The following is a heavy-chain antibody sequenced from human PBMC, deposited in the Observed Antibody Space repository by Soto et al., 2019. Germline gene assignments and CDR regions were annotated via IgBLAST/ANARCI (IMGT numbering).Heavy chain of an antibody. D-gene: IGHD2-2*01. V-gene: IGHV3-53*01. J-gene: IGHJ6*02. CDR2: IYSGGST. CDR3: AREVVVVPAAMEDMLNNNRYGMDV. CDR1: GFTVSSNY. Sequence: GGSLRLSCAASGFTVSSNYMSWVRQAPGKGLEWVSVIYSGGSTYYADSVKGRFTISRDNSKNTLYLQMNSLRAEDTAVYYCAREVVVVPAAMEDMLNNNRYGMDVWGQGTTVTVSS.